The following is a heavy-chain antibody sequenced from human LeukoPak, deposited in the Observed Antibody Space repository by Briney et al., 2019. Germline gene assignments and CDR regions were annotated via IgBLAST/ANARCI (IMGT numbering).Heavy chain of an antibody. Sequence: GASMKVSCNTSGYTFTDYHIHWVRQAPGQGLEWMGWINPKSGVTNYAQNFQDRVTLTRDTSISTAYMDLSGLTSGDTAVYYCARALGNYYDSTVYQAYWGQGHLVTVSS. D-gene: IGHD3-22*01. CDR1: GYTFTDYH. CDR3: ARALGNYYDSTVYQAY. J-gene: IGHJ4*02. CDR2: INPKSGVT. V-gene: IGHV1-2*02.